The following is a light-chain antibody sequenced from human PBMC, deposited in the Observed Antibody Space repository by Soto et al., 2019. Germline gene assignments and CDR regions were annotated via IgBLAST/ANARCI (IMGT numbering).Light chain of an antibody. CDR2: DVS. CDR1: SSNVGGYNF. CDR3: GSYAGSSYV. V-gene: IGLV2-11*01. J-gene: IGLJ1*01. Sequence: QSVLTHPRSVSASPGQSVTIFCTGTSSNVGGYNFVSWYQQHPDKAPKVMIYDVSKRPSGVPDRFSGSKSGDTASLTISGLQAEVEDAYHCGSYAGSSYVFVTGAKV.